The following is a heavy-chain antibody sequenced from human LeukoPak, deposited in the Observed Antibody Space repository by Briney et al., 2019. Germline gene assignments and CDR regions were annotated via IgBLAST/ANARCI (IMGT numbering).Heavy chain of an antibody. J-gene: IGHJ4*02. CDR1: GFAFSSYA. V-gene: IGHV3-23*01. Sequence: GGSLRLSCAASGFAFSSYAMNWVRQAPGKGLEWVSAISGSGGSTYYADSVKGRFTISRDNSKNTLYLQMNSLSAEDTAVYYCAKALSHCSGGSCYSAVDYWGQGTLVTVSS. D-gene: IGHD2-15*01. CDR2: ISGSGGST. CDR3: AKALSHCSGGSCYSAVDY.